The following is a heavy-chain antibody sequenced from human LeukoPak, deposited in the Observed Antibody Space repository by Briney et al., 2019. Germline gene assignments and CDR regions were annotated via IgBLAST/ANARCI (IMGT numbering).Heavy chain of an antibody. D-gene: IGHD1-1*01. CDR2: IRSNSRGV. CDR1: GFTFKSYT. Sequence: GGSPRLSCAASGFTFKSYTINWVCQAPGKGLESGSSIRSNSRGVNYADSVKGRFTISRDNDKNTVFLEMNSLRAEDTAVYYCARDGASIDDQYYGLDVWGQGTTVTVSS. V-gene: IGHV3-21*06. J-gene: IGHJ6*02. CDR3: ARDGASIDDQYYGLDV.